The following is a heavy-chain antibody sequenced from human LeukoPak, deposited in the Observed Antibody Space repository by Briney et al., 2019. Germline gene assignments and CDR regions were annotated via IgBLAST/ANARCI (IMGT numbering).Heavy chain of an antibody. Sequence: GASVKVSCKSSGYTFTRHYLHWVRQAPGQGLEWVGLINPTGTSSWSAQKFQGRVTLTRDTSISTAYMELSRLRSDDTAVYYCARDLGYCSGGSCYHYFDYWGQGTLVTVSS. CDR3: ARDLGYCSGGSCYHYFDY. V-gene: IGHV1-46*01. D-gene: IGHD2-15*01. J-gene: IGHJ4*02. CDR2: INPTGTSS. CDR1: GYTFTRHY.